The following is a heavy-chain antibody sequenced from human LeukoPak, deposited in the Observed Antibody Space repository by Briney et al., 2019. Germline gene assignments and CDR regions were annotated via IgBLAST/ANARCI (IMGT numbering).Heavy chain of an antibody. CDR2: IYYSGST. J-gene: IGHJ4*02. Sequence: SETLSLTCTVSGRSMSSYYWSWIRQPPGKGLEWIGYIYYSGSTNYNPSLKSRVTISVDTSKNQFSLKLSSVTAADTAVYYCARYEWGSSSPYFDYWGQGTLVTVSS. CDR3: ARYEWGSSSPYFDY. CDR1: GRSMSSYY. V-gene: IGHV4-59*01. D-gene: IGHD6-6*01.